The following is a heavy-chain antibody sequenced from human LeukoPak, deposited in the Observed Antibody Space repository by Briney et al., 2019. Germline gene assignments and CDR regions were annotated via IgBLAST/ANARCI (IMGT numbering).Heavy chain of an antibody. CDR1: GGSISSSSYY. D-gene: IGHD4-17*01. CDR2: RYDSGST. Sequence: SETLSLTCTVSGGSISSSSYYWGWTRQPPGKGLGWIGSRYDSGSTYYNPSLKSRVTISVDTSKGQFSMKLTSVTAADTAVYYCARLSGDGDYDYWGQGTLVTVSS. J-gene: IGHJ4*02. V-gene: IGHV4-39*01. CDR3: ARLSGDGDYDY.